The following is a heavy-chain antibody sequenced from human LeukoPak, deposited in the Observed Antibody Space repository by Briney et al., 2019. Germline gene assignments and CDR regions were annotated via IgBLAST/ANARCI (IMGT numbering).Heavy chain of an antibody. Sequence: ASVEVSCKASGYTFTSYAISWLRQAPGQGLEWMGWVTTYNGNTDYAQNFQGRVTTTIDISTSTAHMELRSLRSDDTAVYFCARGPNDYFDYWGQGTLVTVSS. J-gene: IGHJ4*02. CDR1: GYTFTSYA. CDR2: VTTYNGNT. V-gene: IGHV1-18*01. CDR3: ARGPNDYFDY.